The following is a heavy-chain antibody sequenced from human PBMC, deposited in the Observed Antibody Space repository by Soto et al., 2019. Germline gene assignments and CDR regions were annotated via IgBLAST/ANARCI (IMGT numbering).Heavy chain of an antibody. J-gene: IGHJ6*02. Sequence: PGGSLRLSCAASGFTFSTYGMHWVRQAPGKGLEWVAVIWYDGSKIYYADSVKGRFTISRDNSKSTLYLQMNSLRAEDTAVYYCARPLEQHQLGFGMDVWGQGTTVTVSS. CDR3: ARPLEQHQLGFGMDV. CDR2: IWYDGSKI. V-gene: IGHV3-33*01. CDR1: GFTFSTYG. D-gene: IGHD6-13*01.